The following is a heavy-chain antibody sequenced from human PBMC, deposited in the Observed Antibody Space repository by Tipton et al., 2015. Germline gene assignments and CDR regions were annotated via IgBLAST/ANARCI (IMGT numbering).Heavy chain of an antibody. V-gene: IGHV4-38-2*01. J-gene: IGHJ4*02. CDR3: ACQDYDSLTRDYQTVDY. D-gene: IGHD3-9*01. CDR1: AYSISSDYY. Sequence: TLSLTCAVSAYSISSDYYWGWIRQPPGKGLEWIGSISHSGNTYYNPSLKSRVTVSRDTSKNQFSLKLTSVTAADTAVYYCACQDYDSLTRDYQTVDYWGQGTLVTVSS. CDR2: ISHSGNT.